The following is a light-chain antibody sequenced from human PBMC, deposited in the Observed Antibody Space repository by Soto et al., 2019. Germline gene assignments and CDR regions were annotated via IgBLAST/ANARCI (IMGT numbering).Light chain of an antibody. CDR2: GAS. J-gene: IGKJ2*01. CDR3: QQYNNWPHT. CDR1: QSVSSN. Sequence: EIVMTQSPTTLSVSPGERATLSCRASQSVSSNLVWYQQKPGQAPRLLIYGASTRATGIPARFSASGSGTEFTLTISSLQSEDFAVYFCQQYNNWPHTFGQGTKLDIK. V-gene: IGKV3-15*01.